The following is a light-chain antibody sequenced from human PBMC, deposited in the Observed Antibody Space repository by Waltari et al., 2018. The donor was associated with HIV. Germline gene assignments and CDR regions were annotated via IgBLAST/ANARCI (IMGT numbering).Light chain of an antibody. J-gene: IGLJ3*02. Sequence: QSVLAQPPSVSGAPGQRVTISCTGSSSNIRAAHHVSWYQHLPGTAPKLLIYGNSNRPSGVPNRFSGSKSDTSASLAITGLQAEDEADYYCQSYDRSLSAWVFGGGTRLNVL. CDR1: SSNIRAAHH. CDR3: QSYDRSLSAWV. V-gene: IGLV1-40*01. CDR2: GNS.